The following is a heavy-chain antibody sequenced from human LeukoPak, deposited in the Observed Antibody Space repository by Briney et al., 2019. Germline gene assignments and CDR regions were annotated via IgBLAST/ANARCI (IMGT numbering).Heavy chain of an antibody. CDR1: GSTFTRYW. D-gene: IGHD4-11*01. J-gene: IGHJ4*02. V-gene: IGHV3-7*01. CDR2: IKQDGSEK. Sequence: GGSLRLSCVASGSTFTRYWMSWVRQAPGKGLEWVANIKQDGSEKHYVDSVKGRFTISRDNARNSVYLQMNSLSDDDTAVYYCARDGNYIMPPFDYWGQGTLVTVSS. CDR3: ARDGNYIMPPFDY.